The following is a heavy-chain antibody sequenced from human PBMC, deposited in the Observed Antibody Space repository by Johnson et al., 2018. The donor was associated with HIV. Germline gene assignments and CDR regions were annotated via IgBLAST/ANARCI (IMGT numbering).Heavy chain of an antibody. CDR2: IKQDGSEK. V-gene: IGHV3-7*01. CDR3: ARDGVVVVPGGWGAFDI. CDR1: AFTFSRYW. D-gene: IGHD2-15*01. J-gene: IGHJ3*02. Sequence: EMQLVESGGGLVQPGGSLRLSCAASAFTFSRYWMSWVRQAPGKGLEWVANIKQDGSEKYYVDSVKGRFTISRDNAKNSLYLQMNSLRAEDTAVYYCARDGVVVVPGGWGAFDIWGQGTLVTVSS.